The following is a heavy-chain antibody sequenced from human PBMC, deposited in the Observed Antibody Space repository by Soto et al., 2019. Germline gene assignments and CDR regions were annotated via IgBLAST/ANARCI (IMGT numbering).Heavy chain of an antibody. V-gene: IGHV1-3*01. CDR1: GYSFSNYA. Sequence: QVQLVQSGAEVKKPGASVKVSCKASGYSFSNYAIHWVRQAPGQGLEWMGWINVDNGNTKYSQKLQDRVTITRDTSASTVYTEVSSLRSEATAVYYCASPHDNYIDRPGRRADPYYYGMDVWGQGTTVTVSS. J-gene: IGHJ6*02. D-gene: IGHD3-9*01. CDR3: ASPHDNYIDRPGRRADPYYYGMDV. CDR2: INVDNGNT.